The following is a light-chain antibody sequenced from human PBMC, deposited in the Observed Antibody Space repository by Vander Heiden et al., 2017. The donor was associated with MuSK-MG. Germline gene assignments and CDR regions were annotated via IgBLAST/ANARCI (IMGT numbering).Light chain of an antibody. CDR1: QGIGGA. V-gene: IGKV1-13*02. CDR2: DAS. CDR3: QQFKAYPHT. Sequence: AIQLTQSPSSLSASVGDRVTITCRASQGIGGALAWYRQKAGNAPKLLIYDASSLESGVPSRFSGSGSGTEFTLTISSLQPEDFATYYCQQFKAYPHTFGPGTKSG. J-gene: IGKJ3*01.